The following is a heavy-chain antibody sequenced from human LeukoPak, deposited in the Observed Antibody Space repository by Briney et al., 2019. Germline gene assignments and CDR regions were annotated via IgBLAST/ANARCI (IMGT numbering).Heavy chain of an antibody. CDR3: ARGEGYCSGGSCLVDY. D-gene: IGHD2-15*01. V-gene: IGHV1-69*13. Sequence: ASVKVSCQASGGTFRSYAIRWLRQAPAQGLEWMGRSIPIFGTANYLQKLQGRVTITPDESTSTPYMELNSLRSEDTAVYYCARGEGYCSGGSCLVDYWGQGTLVTVSS. CDR1: GGTFRSYA. J-gene: IGHJ4*02. CDR2: SIPIFGTA.